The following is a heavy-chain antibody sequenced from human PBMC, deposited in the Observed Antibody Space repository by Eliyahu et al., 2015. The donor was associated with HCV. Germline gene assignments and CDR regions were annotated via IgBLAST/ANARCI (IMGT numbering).Heavy chain of an antibody. CDR3: ASGGGSGSIDYYYYGMDV. CDR2: IIPIFGTA. Sequence: EVKKPGSSVKVSCKASGGTFSSYAISWVRQAPGQGLEWMGGIIPIFGTANYAQKFQGRVTITADESTSTAYMELSSLRSEDTAVYYCASGGGSGSIDYYYYGMDVWGQGTTVTVSS. J-gene: IGHJ6*02. D-gene: IGHD3-22*01. V-gene: IGHV1-69*01. CDR1: GGTFSSYA.